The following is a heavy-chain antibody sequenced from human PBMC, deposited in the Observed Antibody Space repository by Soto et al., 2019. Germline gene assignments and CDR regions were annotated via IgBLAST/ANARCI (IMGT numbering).Heavy chain of an antibody. CDR1: GGTFSSYA. CDR2: IIPIFGTA. V-gene: IGHV1-69*13. D-gene: IGHD4-17*01. CDR3: ARASTVVTPYNWFDP. J-gene: IGHJ5*02. Sequence: AASVKVSCKASGGTFSSYAISWVRQAPGQGLEWMGGIIPIFGTANYAQKFQGGVTITADESTSTAYMELSSLRSEDTAVYYCARASTVVTPYNWFDPWGQGALVTVSS.